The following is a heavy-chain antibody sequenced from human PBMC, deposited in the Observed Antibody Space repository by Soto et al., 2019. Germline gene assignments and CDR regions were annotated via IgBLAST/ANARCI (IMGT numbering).Heavy chain of an antibody. D-gene: IGHD3-22*01. CDR1: GYTFTSYG. CDR2: ISAYNGNT. J-gene: IGHJ3*02. V-gene: IGHV1-18*01. Sequence: RASVKVSCKASGYTFTSYGISWVRQAPGQGLEWMGWISAYNGNTNYAQKLQGRVTMTTDTSTSTAYMELRSLRSDDTAVYYCARDYSYYDSSGYSTEAFDIWGQGTMVTVSS. CDR3: ARDYSYYDSSGYSTEAFDI.